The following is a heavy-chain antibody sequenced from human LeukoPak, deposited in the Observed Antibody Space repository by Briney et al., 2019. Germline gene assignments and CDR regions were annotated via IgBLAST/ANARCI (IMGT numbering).Heavy chain of an antibody. V-gene: IGHV4-31*03. CDR2: IYYSGST. Sequence: PSEALSLTCTVSGGSISSGGYYWSWIRQHPGKGLEWIGYIYYSGSTYYNPSLKSRVTISVDTSKNQFSLKLSSVTAADTAVYYCARAITMSWFDPWGQGTLVTVSS. J-gene: IGHJ5*02. CDR3: ARAITMSWFDP. CDR1: GGSISSGGYY. D-gene: IGHD3-22*01.